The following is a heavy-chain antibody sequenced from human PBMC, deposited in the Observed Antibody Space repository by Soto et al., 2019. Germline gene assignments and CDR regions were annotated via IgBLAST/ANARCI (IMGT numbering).Heavy chain of an antibody. V-gene: IGHV3-33*01. CDR1: GFTFSTYG. Sequence: QVQLVESGGGVVQPGRSLRLSCAASGFTFSTYGMHWVRQAPGKGLEWVAVIWYDGSNKYNADSVKGRFTISRDNSKNTLYLQMNSLRAEDTAVYYCASLVAATTDAFDIWGQGTMVTVSS. CDR2: IWYDGSNK. J-gene: IGHJ3*02. D-gene: IGHD2-15*01. CDR3: ASLVAATTDAFDI.